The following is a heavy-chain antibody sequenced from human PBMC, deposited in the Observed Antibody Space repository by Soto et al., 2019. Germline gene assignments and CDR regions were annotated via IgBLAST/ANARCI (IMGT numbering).Heavy chain of an antibody. D-gene: IGHD1-26*01. CDR3: ARYSTAQWELGFMAFDI. CDR1: GGSFSGYY. Sequence: QVQLQQWGAGLLKPSETLSLTCTVSGGSFSGYYWSWIRQPPGKGLEWIGEINQSGSTNYNPSLKGRVITSVDTSKTQYSLKLSSVTAADTPVYYCARYSTAQWELGFMAFDIWGQGTMVTVSS. J-gene: IGHJ3*02. V-gene: IGHV4-34*01. CDR2: INQSGST.